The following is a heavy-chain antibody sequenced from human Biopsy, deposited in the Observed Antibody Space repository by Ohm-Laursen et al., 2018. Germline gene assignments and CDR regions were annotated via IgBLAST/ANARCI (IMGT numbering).Heavy chain of an antibody. Sequence: AQTLTLTCTFSGFSLRTRGMSVGWLRQPPGKAPEWLALIYWDDDKFYNPSLESRLTITKDTSKNQVLLIMTNMDPVDTATYFCVHRRMTPSEFDYWGQGTLVTVSS. J-gene: IGHJ4*02. CDR3: VHRRMTPSEFDY. CDR2: IYWDDDK. V-gene: IGHV2-5*02. CDR1: GFSLRTRGMS.